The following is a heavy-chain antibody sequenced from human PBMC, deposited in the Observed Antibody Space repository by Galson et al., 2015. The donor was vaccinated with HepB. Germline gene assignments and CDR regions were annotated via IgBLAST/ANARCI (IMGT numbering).Heavy chain of an antibody. CDR2: ISSSSSYI. J-gene: IGHJ5*02. Sequence: SLRLSCAASGFTFSSYSMNWVRQAPGKGLEWVSSISSSSSYIYYADSVKGRFTISRDNAKNSLYLQMNSLRAEDTAVYYCARDNVGSTVTTEGNWFDPWGQGTLVTVSS. CDR3: ARDNVGSTVTTEGNWFDP. V-gene: IGHV3-21*01. CDR1: GFTFSSYS. D-gene: IGHD4-17*01.